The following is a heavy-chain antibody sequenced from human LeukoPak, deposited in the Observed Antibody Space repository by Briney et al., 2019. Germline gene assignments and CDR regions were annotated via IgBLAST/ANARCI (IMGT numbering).Heavy chain of an antibody. D-gene: IGHD6-13*01. V-gene: IGHV3-74*01. Sequence: GWSLRLSCAASGFTFSSYWMHWVRQAPGKGLVWVSLISSDGSSTTYADSVKGRFTISRDNAKNTLYLQMNSLRAEDTAVYYCARRRLPAADPWYFDLWGRGTLVTVSS. CDR1: GFTFSSYW. J-gene: IGHJ2*01. CDR2: ISSDGSST. CDR3: ARRRLPAADPWYFDL.